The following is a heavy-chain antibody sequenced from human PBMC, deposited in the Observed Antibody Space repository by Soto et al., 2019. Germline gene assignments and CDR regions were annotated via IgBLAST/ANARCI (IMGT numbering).Heavy chain of an antibody. V-gene: IGHV3-7*01. CDR1: GFTFSSYW. J-gene: IGHJ5*02. CDR2: IKQDGSEK. Sequence: GGSLRLSCAASGFTFSSYWMSWVRQAPGKGLEWVANIKQDGSEKYYVDSVKGRFTISRDNAKNSLYLQMNSLRAEDTAVYYCARDRRGRLRFSTKDWFDPWGQGTLVTVSS. D-gene: IGHD3-3*01. CDR3: ARDRRGRLRFSTKDWFDP.